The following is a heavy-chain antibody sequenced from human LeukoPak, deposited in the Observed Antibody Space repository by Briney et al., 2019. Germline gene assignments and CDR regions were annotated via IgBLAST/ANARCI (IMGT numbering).Heavy chain of an antibody. CDR2: IYYSGST. V-gene: IGHV4-59*01. Sequence: SETLSLTCTVSGGSISSYYWSWIRQPPGKGLEWIGYIYYSGSTNYNPSLKSRATISVDTSNNQFSLTLRSMTAADTAVYYCASPIGDPKDYWGQGTLVTVSS. CDR3: ASPIGDPKDY. J-gene: IGHJ4*02. D-gene: IGHD4-17*01. CDR1: GGSISSYY.